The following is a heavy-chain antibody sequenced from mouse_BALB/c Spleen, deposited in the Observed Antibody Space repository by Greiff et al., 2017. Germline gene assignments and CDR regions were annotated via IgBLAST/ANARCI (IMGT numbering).Heavy chain of an antibody. CDR3: ARDGYSGWFDD. CDR2: ISSGGST. J-gene: IGHJ2*01. CDR1: GFTFRSYA. D-gene: IGHD2-3*01. V-gene: IGHV5-6-5*01. Sequence: EVKLQESGGGLVKPGGSLKLSCAASGFTFRSYAMSWVRQTPEKRLEWVASISSGGSTYYPDSVKGRFTISRDNARNILYLQMSSLRSEDTAMYYCARDGYSGWFDDWGQGTTLTVSA.